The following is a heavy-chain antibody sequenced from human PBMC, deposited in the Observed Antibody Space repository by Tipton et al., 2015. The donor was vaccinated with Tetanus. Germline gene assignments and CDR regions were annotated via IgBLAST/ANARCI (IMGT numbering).Heavy chain of an antibody. CDR1: EHSYNTYI. CDR3: ARGHSPLYNWNFGYFDF. D-gene: IGHD1-7*01. V-gene: IGHV1-69*01. Sequence: QVQLVQSGAEVKKPGSSVTVSCKASEHSYNTYIFSWVRQAPGQGLEWMGGFNPMFGTGHYEQKFQGRLTITADASTSTAYMELSSLTSDDTAVYFCARGHSPLYNWNFGYFDFWGQGTLVTVSS. CDR2: FNPMFGTG. J-gene: IGHJ4*02.